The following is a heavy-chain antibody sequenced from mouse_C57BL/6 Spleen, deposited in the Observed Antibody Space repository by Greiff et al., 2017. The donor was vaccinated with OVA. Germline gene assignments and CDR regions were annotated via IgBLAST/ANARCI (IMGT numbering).Heavy chain of an antibody. D-gene: IGHD3-2*02. CDR1: GYTFTSYG. CDR2: IYPRSGNT. CDR3: VKKGGTAQAPYYFDY. V-gene: IGHV1-81*01. J-gene: IGHJ2*01. Sequence: QVQLKQSGAELARPGASVKLSCKASGYTFTSYGISWVKQRTGQGLEWIGEIYPRSGNTYYNEKFKGKATLTADKSSSTAYMELRSLTSEDSAVYFCVKKGGTAQAPYYFDYWGQGTTLTVSS.